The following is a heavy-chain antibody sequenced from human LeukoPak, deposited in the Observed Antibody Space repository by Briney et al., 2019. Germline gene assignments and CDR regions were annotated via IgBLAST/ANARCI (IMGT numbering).Heavy chain of an antibody. D-gene: IGHD4-23*01. Sequence: GGSLRLSCAASGFTLSSYEMNWVRQAPGKGLEWVSYSSGSGSTMYYADSVKGRFTISRDNAKNSLYLQMNSLRAEDTAVYYCARELAGSRWDYFDFWGQGILVTVSS. CDR1: GFTLSSYE. CDR2: SSGSGSTM. V-gene: IGHV3-48*03. CDR3: ARELAGSRWDYFDF. J-gene: IGHJ4*02.